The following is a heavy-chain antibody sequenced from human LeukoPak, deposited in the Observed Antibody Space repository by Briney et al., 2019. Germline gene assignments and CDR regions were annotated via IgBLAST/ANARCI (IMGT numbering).Heavy chain of an antibody. CDR1: GYTFTGYY. D-gene: IGHD1-26*01. V-gene: IGHV1-2*02. J-gene: IGHJ4*02. Sequence: VASVKVSCKASGYTFTGYYMHWVRQAPGQGLEWMGWINPNSGGTNYAQKFQGRVTMTRDTSISAAYMELSRLRSEDTAVCYCARVGARSYWGQGTLVTVSS. CDR3: ARVGARSY. CDR2: INPNSGGT.